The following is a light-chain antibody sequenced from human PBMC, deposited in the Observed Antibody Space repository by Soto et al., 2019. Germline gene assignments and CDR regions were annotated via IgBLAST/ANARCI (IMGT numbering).Light chain of an antibody. CDR2: GNS. CDR1: SSNIGAGYD. V-gene: IGLV1-40*01. CDR3: SAYAGSNKLV. J-gene: IGLJ2*01. Sequence: SVLTQPPSVSGAPGQRVTISCTGSSSNIGAGYDVHWYQQLPGTAPKLLIYGNSNRPSGVPDRFSGSKSGTSASLAITGLQVEDEADYYCSAYAGSNKLVFGGGTKLTVL.